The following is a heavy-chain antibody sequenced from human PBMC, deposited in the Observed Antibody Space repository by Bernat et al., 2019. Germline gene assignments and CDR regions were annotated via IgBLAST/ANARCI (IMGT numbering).Heavy chain of an antibody. V-gene: IGHV1-69*06. CDR3: ARPSSGWDYSVGYFDL. J-gene: IGHJ2*01. D-gene: IGHD6-19*01. CDR2: ITPVYGTP. CDR1: GGTFSSYP. Sequence: QVQLVQSGAEVKKPGSSVKVSCKGSGGTFSSYPISWLRQAPGQGLEWMGGITPVYGTPNHAQKFQGRVTMTTDTSTSTAYMELRSLRSDDTAVYYCARPSSGWDYSVGYFDLWGRGTLVTVSS.